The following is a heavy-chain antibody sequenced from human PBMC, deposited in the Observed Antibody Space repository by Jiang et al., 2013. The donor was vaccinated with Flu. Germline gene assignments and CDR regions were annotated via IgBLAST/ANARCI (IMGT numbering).Heavy chain of an antibody. J-gene: IGHJ3*02. V-gene: IGHV3-33*01. CDR2: AWSDENNI. CDR1: GFTFSYFG. Sequence: GVVQPGTSLRLSCATSGFTFSYFGMHWVRQAPGKGLEWVAIAWSDENNIRYADSVRGRFTISRDESKKMVFLELNSLRADDTGVYYCARDDAGGLGGIWGQGTMVTVSS. CDR3: ARDDAGGLGGI. D-gene: IGHD3-16*01.